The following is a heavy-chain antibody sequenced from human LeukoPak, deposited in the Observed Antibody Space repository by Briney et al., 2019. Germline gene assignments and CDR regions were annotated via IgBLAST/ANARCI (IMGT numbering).Heavy chain of an antibody. CDR1: GFTFSSNA. Sequence: PGGSLRVSCAASGFTFSSNAMSCVRQAPGKGLEWVSAISGSGGSTYYADSVKGRFTISRDNSKNTLYLQMNSLRAEDTAVYYCAKVVAMAQDYFDSWGQGTLVTVPS. J-gene: IGHJ4*02. D-gene: IGHD2-2*01. V-gene: IGHV3-23*01. CDR3: AKVVAMAQDYFDS. CDR2: ISGSGGST.